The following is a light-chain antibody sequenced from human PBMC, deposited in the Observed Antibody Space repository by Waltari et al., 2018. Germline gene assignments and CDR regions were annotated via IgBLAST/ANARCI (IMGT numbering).Light chain of an antibody. CDR1: QVIRND. Sequence: AIQMTQSPSSLSASVGDSVTITCRASQVIRNDLGWYQQKPGKAPRLLIYVASSLQSGVPSRFSGSGSGTDFTLTINSLQPEYFATYYCLQYYSYPLSFGGGTKVDI. CDR3: LQYYSYPLS. CDR2: VAS. V-gene: IGKV1-6*01. J-gene: IGKJ4*01.